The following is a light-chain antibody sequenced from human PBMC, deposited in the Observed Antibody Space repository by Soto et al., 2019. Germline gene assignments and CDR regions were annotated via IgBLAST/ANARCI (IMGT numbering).Light chain of an antibody. CDR1: QSVSGY. Sequence: EIVLTQSPDTLSLSPGERATLSCRASQSVSGYLGWYQQKPGQAPRLLIYDASNRAYGVPARFRGSGSGTNFNLTISRLEPDDFAVYYCQQRSNWPYLTFGGGTRL. CDR2: DAS. J-gene: IGKJ4*01. CDR3: QQRSNWPYLT. V-gene: IGKV3-11*01.